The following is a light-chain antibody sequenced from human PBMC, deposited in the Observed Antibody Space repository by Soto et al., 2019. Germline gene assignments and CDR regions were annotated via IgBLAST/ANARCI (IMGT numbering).Light chain of an antibody. CDR2: DTS. CDR3: LLSYRGARV. V-gene: IGLV7-46*01. J-gene: IGLJ3*02. CDR1: TGAVTSGHY. Sequence: QAVVTQEPSLTVSPGGTVTLTCGSCTGAVTSGHYPYWFQQKPGQAPRTLISDTSNKYSWTPAWFSGSLLGGKAALTLSGAHPEDEAEYYCLLSYRGARVFGGGTKVTVL.